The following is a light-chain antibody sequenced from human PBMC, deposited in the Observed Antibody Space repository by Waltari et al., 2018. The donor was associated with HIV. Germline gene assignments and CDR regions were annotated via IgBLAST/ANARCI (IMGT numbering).Light chain of an antibody. CDR2: DDV. CDR3: QVWDRGYKEAV. Sequence: SYVLTQAPSIPVAPGQTATISCGNIGRHSVQWYRQKPGRAPLLVVLDDVDRSSGIPARFSGARSGERATLTISGVEAGDEADYYCQVWDRGYKEAVFGGGT. J-gene: IGLJ2*01. CDR1: NIGRHS. V-gene: IGLV3-21*02.